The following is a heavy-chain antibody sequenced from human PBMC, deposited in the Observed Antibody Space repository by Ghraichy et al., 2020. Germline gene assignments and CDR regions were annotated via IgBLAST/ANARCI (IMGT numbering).Heavy chain of an antibody. CDR3: ARINWQGPCYSRGGMDV. CDR2: IDWDDDK. CDR1: GFSLSTSGMC. D-gene: IGHD3-10*01. J-gene: IGHJ6*02. V-gene: IGHV2-70*11. Sequence: SGPTLVKPTQTLTLTCTFSGFSLSTSGMCVSWIRQPPGKALEWLARIDWDDDKYYSTSLKTRLTISKDTSKNQVVLTMTNMDPVDTATYYCARINWQGPCYSRGGMDVWGQGTTVTVSS.